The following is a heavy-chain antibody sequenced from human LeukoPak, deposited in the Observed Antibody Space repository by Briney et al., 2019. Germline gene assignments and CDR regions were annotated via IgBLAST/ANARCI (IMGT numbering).Heavy chain of an antibody. J-gene: IGHJ6*02. Sequence: PSQILSLTCAISGDSVSSNSAAWNWIRQSPSRGLEWLGRTYYRSKWYNDYAVSVKSRITINPDTSKNQFSLQLNSVTPEDKAVYYCARVSRGSGYDPPIGPLYYYYGMDVWGQGTTVTVSS. CDR2: TYYRSKWYN. CDR1: GDSVSSNSAA. D-gene: IGHD5-12*01. CDR3: ARVSRGSGYDPPIGPLYYYYGMDV. V-gene: IGHV6-1*01.